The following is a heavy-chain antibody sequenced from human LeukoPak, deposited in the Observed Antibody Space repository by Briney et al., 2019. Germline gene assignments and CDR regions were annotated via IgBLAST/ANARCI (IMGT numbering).Heavy chain of an antibody. CDR3: ARAGIPAAASQDY. Sequence: EASPKLSCKASGYTFTGYYMHWMRQPPGQRLKWMGWINPNSGVTNYAQKFQGRVTMTRDTSISTAYMELSRLTSDDTAVYYCARAGIPAAASQDYWGQGTLVTVSS. CDR1: GYTFTGYY. V-gene: IGHV1-2*02. J-gene: IGHJ4*02. D-gene: IGHD6-13*01. CDR2: INPNSGVT.